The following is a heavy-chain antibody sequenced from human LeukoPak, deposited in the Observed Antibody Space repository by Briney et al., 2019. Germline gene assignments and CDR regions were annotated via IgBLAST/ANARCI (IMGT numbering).Heavy chain of an antibody. CDR3: ARDVRLRYFDWLGAFDI. V-gene: IGHV3-11*01. CDR1: GFTFSDYY. CDR2: ISSSGSTI. Sequence: PGGSLRLSCAASGFTFSDYYMSWIRQAPGKGLEWVSYISSSGSTIYYADSVKGRFTISRDNAKNSLYLQMNSLRAEDTAVYYCARDVRLRYFDWLGAFDIWGQGTMVTVSS. J-gene: IGHJ3*02. D-gene: IGHD3-9*01.